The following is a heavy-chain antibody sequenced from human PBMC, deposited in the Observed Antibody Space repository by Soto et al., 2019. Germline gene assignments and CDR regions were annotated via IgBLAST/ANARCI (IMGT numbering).Heavy chain of an antibody. V-gene: IGHV3-23*01. D-gene: IGHD3-22*01. Sequence: GGSLRLSCAASGFTFSSYGMDWVRQAPGKGLEWVSAISGSGGSTYYADSVKGRFTISRGNSKNTLYLQMNSLRAEDTAVYYCAKVYIRVVVIKYWGQGTLVTVSS. J-gene: IGHJ4*02. CDR2: ISGSGGST. CDR3: AKVYIRVVVIKY. CDR1: GFTFSSYG.